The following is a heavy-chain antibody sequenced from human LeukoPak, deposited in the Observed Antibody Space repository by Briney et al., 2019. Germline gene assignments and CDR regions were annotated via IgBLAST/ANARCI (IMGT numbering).Heavy chain of an antibody. J-gene: IGHJ6*02. CDR2: INSDGSST. CDR3: ARDIDTTTGCMDV. V-gene: IGHV3-74*01. D-gene: IGHD1-14*01. CDR1: GFTFSSYW. Sequence: GGSLRLSCAASGFTFSSYWMHWVRQAPGKGLVWVSRINSDGSSTTYADSVKGRFTISRDNAENSLYLQMNSLRAEDAAVYYCARDIDTTTGCMDVWGQGTTVAVSS.